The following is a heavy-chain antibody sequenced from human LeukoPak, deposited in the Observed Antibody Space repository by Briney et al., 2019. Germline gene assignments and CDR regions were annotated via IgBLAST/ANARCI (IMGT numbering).Heavy chain of an antibody. V-gene: IGHV1-69*04. D-gene: IGHD3-10*01. CDR1: GGTFSSYA. Sequence: ASVKVSCKASGGTFSSYAISWVRQAPGQGLEWMGRIIPILGIANYAQKLQGRVTITADKSTSTAYMELSSLRSEDTAVYYCASTPAYGSGSYYSNYFDYWGQGTLVTVSS. CDR3: ASTPAYGSGSYYSNYFDY. CDR2: IIPILGIA. J-gene: IGHJ4*02.